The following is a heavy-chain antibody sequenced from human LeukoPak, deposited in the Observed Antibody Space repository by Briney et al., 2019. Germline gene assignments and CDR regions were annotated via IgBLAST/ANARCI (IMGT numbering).Heavy chain of an antibody. J-gene: IGHJ4*02. CDR2: INPNSGGT. CDR3: ARGEDIVVVVAATIDY. CDR1: GYTFTGYH. D-gene: IGHD2-15*01. V-gene: IGHV1-2*02. Sequence: GASVKVSCKASGYTFTGYHMHWVRQAPGQGLEWMGWINPNSGGTNYARKFQGRVTMTRDTSISTAYMELSRLRSDDTAAYYCARGEDIVVVVAATIDYWGQGTLVTVSS.